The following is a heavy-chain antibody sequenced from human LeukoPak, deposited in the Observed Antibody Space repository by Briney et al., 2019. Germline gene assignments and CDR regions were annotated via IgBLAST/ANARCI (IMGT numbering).Heavy chain of an antibody. CDR3: ARDDVASVFDY. D-gene: IGHD3-16*01. J-gene: IGHJ4*02. CDR2: IYSGGNT. V-gene: IGHV3-66*02. Sequence: GGSLRLSCAASGFTVSSNYMTWVRQAPGKGLEWVSVIYSGGNTYYADSVKGRFTISRDDSKNTLYLQMNSLRAEDTAIYYCARDDVASVFDYWGQGTLVTVSS. CDR1: GFTVSSNY.